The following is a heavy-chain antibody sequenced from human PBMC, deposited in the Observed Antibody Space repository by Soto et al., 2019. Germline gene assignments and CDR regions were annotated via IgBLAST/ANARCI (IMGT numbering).Heavy chain of an antibody. CDR1: RYSSTSYW. CDR2: IYPGDSDT. D-gene: IGHD3-10*01. CDR3: AAYYGSGSYRGPLDYYYYGMDV. V-gene: IGHV5-51*01. J-gene: IGHJ6*02. Sequence: VASLKISCKASRYSSTSYWIGWVRQMPGKGLEWLGIIYPGDSDTRYSPSFQGQVTISADKSISTAYLQWSSLKASDTAMYYCAAYYGSGSYRGPLDYYYYGMDVWGQGATVTVSS.